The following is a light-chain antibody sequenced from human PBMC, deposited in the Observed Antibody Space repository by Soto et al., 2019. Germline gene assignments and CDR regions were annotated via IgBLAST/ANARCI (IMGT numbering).Light chain of an antibody. V-gene: IGKV1-5*01. Sequence: DIQMTQSPSTLSASVGDRVTITCRASQSISGFLAWYQQKPGKAPKLLIYDASSLESGVPSRFSGSGSGTEFTLTISSLQPADFATYHCQQYHSYSYTFGQGTKLEIK. J-gene: IGKJ2*01. CDR1: QSISGF. CDR2: DAS. CDR3: QQYHSYSYT.